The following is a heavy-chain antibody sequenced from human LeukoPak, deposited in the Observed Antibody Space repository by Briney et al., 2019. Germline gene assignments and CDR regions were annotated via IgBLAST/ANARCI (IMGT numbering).Heavy chain of an antibody. CDR1: GDSISTYNYY. V-gene: IGHV4-39*01. CDR3: ARRDYYGSGTYYP. D-gene: IGHD3-10*01. CDR2: MHYSGSI. Sequence: SETLSLTCTVSGDSISTYNYYWGWIRQPPGKGLEWIGSMHYSGSIYYNPSLKSRVTISGDTSKNQLSQKLSSVTAADTAVYYCARRDYYGSGTYYPWGQGTLVTVSS. J-gene: IGHJ5*02.